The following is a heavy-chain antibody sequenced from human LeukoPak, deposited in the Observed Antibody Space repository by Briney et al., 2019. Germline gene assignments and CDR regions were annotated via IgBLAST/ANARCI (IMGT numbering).Heavy chain of an antibody. V-gene: IGHV4-61*02. Sequence: PSETLSLTCTVPGGSISSGSYYWSWIRQPAGKGLEWIGRIYTSGSTNYNPSLKSRVTISVDTSKNQFSLKLSSVTAADTAVYYCARAQGGEWLLQAPLDYWGQGTLVTVSS. CDR1: GGSISSGSYY. CDR2: IYTSGST. J-gene: IGHJ4*02. CDR3: ARAQGGEWLLQAPLDY. D-gene: IGHD3-22*01.